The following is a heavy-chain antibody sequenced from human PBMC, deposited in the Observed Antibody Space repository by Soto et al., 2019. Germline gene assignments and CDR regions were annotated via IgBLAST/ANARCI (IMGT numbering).Heavy chain of an antibody. J-gene: IGHJ6*02. V-gene: IGHV3-30*18. D-gene: IGHD3-22*01. CDR1: GFTFSSYG. CDR3: AKDLSTMIEEFSYGMDV. Sequence: GGSLRLSCAASGFTFSSYGMHWVRQAPGKGLEWVAVISYDGSNKYYADSVKGRFTISRDNSKNTLYLQMNSLRAEDTAVYYCAKDLSTMIEEFSYGMDVWGQGTTVTVSS. CDR2: ISYDGSNK.